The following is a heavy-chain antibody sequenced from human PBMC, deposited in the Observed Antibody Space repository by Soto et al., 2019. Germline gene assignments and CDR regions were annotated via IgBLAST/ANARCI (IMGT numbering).Heavy chain of an antibody. V-gene: IGHV3-30-3*01. CDR1: GFSFSSYA. CDR2: ISHDGINK. CDR3: ARDMYSSDYFVKWFEP. Sequence: QVRLVESGGGVVQPGRSLRLSCTASGFSFSSYAMYWFRQPPGKGLEWVAVISHDGINKHYADSVKGRATVSRDNSNHSLDLQLNSLRGEDTAMYYCARDMYSSDYFVKWFEPWGQGTLVTVSS. J-gene: IGHJ5*02. D-gene: IGHD6-19*01.